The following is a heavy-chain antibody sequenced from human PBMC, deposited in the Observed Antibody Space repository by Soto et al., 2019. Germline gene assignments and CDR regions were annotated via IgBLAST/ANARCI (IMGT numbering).Heavy chain of an antibody. CDR2: ISNDGSKK. CDR3: AKDSGTAMVTSYYYYGMDV. Sequence: PGGSLRLSCAASGFTFSSYGMHWVRQAPGKGLEWVAVISNDGSKKYYADSVKGRFTIFRDNSKNTLYLQMNSLRAEDTAVYYCAKDSGTAMVTSYYYYGMDVWGQGTTVTVSS. J-gene: IGHJ6*02. D-gene: IGHD5-18*01. V-gene: IGHV3-30*18. CDR1: GFTFSSYG.